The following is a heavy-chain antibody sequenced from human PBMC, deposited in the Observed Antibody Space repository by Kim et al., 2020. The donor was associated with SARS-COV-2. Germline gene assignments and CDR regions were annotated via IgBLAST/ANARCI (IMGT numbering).Heavy chain of an antibody. V-gene: IGHV3-74*01. CDR2: IGPDETTA. J-gene: IGHJ5*02. CDR1: GFTFSTSW. D-gene: IGHD5-12*01. Sequence: GGSLRLSCAASGFTFSTSWMHWVRQTPGKGLVWVSHIGPDETTANYAGFVKGRFTISRDNAKNALYLQMSSLRVEDTAVYYCAKDVGFRSTWCQGTLVTVSA. CDR3: AKDVGFRST.